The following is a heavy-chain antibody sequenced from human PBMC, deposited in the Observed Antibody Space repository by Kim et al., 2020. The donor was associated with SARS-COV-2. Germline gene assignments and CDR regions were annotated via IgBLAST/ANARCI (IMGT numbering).Heavy chain of an antibody. CDR2: IYPGYSDT. CDR1: GYSFTNYW. Sequence: GESLKISCKGSGYSFTNYWIGWVRQMPGKGLEYMGIIYPGYSDTRYSPSFQGQVTISADKSISTAYLQWSSLKTSDTAMYYCARLTAYPSFYYYSYAMDVWGQGTTVTVSS. D-gene: IGHD3-9*01. V-gene: IGHV5-51*01. J-gene: IGHJ6*02. CDR3: ARLTAYPSFYYYSYAMDV.